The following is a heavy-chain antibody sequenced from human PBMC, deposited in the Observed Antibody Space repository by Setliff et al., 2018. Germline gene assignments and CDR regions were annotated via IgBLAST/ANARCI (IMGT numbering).Heavy chain of an antibody. J-gene: IGHJ3*02. V-gene: IGHV4-30-4*02. Sequence: SETLSLTCTVSGGSISSGDYYWSWIRQPPGKGLEWIGYIYYSGSTYYNPSLKSRVTISVDTSENQFSLKLSSVTTADTAVYYCARSICSGSYCSYDAYDIWGQGTMVTVSS. CDR3: ARSICSGSYCSYDAYDI. D-gene: IGHD2-15*01. CDR1: GGSISSGDYY. CDR2: IYYSGST.